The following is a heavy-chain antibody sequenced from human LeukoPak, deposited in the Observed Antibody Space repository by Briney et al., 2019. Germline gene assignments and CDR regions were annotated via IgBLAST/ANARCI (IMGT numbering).Heavy chain of an antibody. D-gene: IGHD2-2*01. V-gene: IGHV1-69*05. CDR1: GYTFTSYA. CDR3: AKICSSTSSDCDY. CDR2: IIPIFGTA. Sequence: GASVKVSCKASGYTFTSYAISWVRQAPGQGLEWMGGIIPIFGTANYAQKFQGRVTITTDESTSTAYMELSSLRSEDTAVYYCAKICSSTSSDCDYWGQGTLVTVSS. J-gene: IGHJ4*02.